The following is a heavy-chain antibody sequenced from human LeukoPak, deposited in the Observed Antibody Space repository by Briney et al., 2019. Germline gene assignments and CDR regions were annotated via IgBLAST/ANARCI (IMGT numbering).Heavy chain of an antibody. Sequence: PSETLSLTCTVSGGSISSSSYYWGWIRQPPGKGLEWIGSIYYSGSTYYNPSLKSRVTISVGTSKNQFSLKLSSVTAADTAVYYCASRYSSGWPYNWFDPWGQGTLVTVSS. V-gene: IGHV4-39*01. D-gene: IGHD6-19*01. CDR3: ASRYSSGWPYNWFDP. J-gene: IGHJ5*02. CDR2: IYYSGST. CDR1: GGSISSSSYY.